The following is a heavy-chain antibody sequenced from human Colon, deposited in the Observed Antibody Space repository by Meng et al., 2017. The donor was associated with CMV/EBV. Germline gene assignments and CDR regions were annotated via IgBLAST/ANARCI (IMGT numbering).Heavy chain of an antibody. CDR1: NHTFRTYG. CDR2: ITPDTGGT. D-gene: IGHD3-3*01. V-gene: IGHV1-2*02. J-gene: IGHJ6*02. CDR3: ARRDRADKTYGVVIYYYYGMDV. Sequence: ASVKVSCKASNHTFRTYGISWVRQAPGQGLEWMGWITPDTGGTNYAQKFQGRVTISGDASISTAYMELSGLISDDTAIFYCARRDRADKTYGVVIYYYYGMDVWGQGTTVTVSS.